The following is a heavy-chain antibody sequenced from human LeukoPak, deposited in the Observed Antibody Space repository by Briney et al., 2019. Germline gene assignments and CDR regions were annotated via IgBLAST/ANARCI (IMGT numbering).Heavy chain of an antibody. Sequence: PSETLSLTCTVSGGSISSYYWSWIRQPPGKGLEWIGHIYYSGSTNYNPSLKSRVTISVDTSKNQFSLKLSSVTAADTAVYYCARQGQDNWFDPWGQGTLVTVSS. CDR1: GGSISSYY. V-gene: IGHV4-59*08. J-gene: IGHJ5*02. CDR3: ARQGQDNWFDP. CDR2: IYYSGST.